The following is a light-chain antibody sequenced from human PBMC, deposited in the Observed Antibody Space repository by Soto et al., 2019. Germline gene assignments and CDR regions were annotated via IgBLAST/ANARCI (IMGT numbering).Light chain of an antibody. J-gene: IGKJ4*01. CDR2: RVS. CDR1: QSLVYTDGNTY. CDR3: MQGTPWPLT. V-gene: IGKV2D-30*01. Sequence: DVVMTQSPLSLPVTLGQPASISCRSSQSLVYTDGNTYLSWFQQRPGQSLRRLIYRVSNWNSGFPDQFSGRGSGDYFLLKLSRVEVEDVGVYYCMQGTPWPLTFGGGTKVDIK.